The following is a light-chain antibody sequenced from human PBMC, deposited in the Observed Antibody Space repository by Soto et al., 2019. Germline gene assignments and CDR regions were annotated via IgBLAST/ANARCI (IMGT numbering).Light chain of an antibody. CDR1: DSIRRSY. J-gene: IGKJ1*01. V-gene: IGKV3-20*01. CDR3: QQYGSSPPWK. CDR2: GAS. Sequence: EIVLTQSPGTLSFSPLERATLSFRSTDSIRRSYFAGCQQKPGQAPRLLIHGASSRATSIPDRFSGSGSGTDSTLTISRLEPEDFAVYYCQQYGSSPPWKFGQGTKVDIK.